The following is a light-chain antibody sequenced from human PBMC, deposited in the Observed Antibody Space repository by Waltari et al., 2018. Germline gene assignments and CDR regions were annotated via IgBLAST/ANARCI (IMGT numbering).Light chain of an antibody. CDR2: RND. J-gene: IGLJ1*01. V-gene: IGLV1-47*01. CDR1: SSNIGTTH. CDR3: GAWDDSLSGHYV. Sequence: QSVLTQPPSASGTPGQRVTISCSGSSSNIGTTHVYWYQQLPGMAPKLLIYRNDKRPSGVPDRFSGSKSGSSASMAISGLRSEDEADYYCGAWDDSLSGHYVFGTGTKVTVL.